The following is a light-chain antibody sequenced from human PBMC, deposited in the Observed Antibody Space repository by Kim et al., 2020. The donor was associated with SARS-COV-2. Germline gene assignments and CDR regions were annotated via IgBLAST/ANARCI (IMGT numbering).Light chain of an antibody. CDR2: AAS. CDR1: QRNSPY. J-gene: IGKJ2*01. V-gene: IGKV1-39*01. CDR3: QQSYSTPQI. Sequence: SASVGDRVTRTCRARQRNSPYIIGYQQNPGKAPNPLIYAASNLNSGLPSRLRGGASGTDFTLTIRSLQSEDFATYYCQQSYSTPQILGQGNKLEI.